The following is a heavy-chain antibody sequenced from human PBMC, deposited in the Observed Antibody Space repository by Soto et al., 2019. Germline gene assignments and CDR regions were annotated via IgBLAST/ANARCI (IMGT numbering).Heavy chain of an antibody. J-gene: IGHJ4*02. Sequence: GSLLLTCAASGFTFSSYAMSWVRQAPGKGLEWVSAISGSGGSTYYADSVKGRFTISRDNSKNTLYLQMNSLRAEDTAVYYCAKSKVSGSYYDYWGQGTLVTVYS. CDR1: GFTFSSYA. CDR2: ISGSGGST. V-gene: IGHV3-23*01. D-gene: IGHD1-26*01. CDR3: AKSKVSGSYYDY.